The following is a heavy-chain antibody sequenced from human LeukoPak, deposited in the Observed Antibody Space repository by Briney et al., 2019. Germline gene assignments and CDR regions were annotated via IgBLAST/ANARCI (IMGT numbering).Heavy chain of an antibody. CDR3: ARQGRGSNWRAFDI. D-gene: IGHD6-13*01. CDR1: GFTFNIYS. V-gene: IGHV3-48*04. CDR2: ISTSGSTI. J-gene: IGHJ3*02. Sequence: GGSLRLSCAASGFTFNIYSMNWVRQAPGKGLEWVSYISTSGSTIYYADSVKGRFTISRDNAKNSLYLQMNSLRAEDTAIYYCARQGRGSNWRAFDIWGQGTMVTVSS.